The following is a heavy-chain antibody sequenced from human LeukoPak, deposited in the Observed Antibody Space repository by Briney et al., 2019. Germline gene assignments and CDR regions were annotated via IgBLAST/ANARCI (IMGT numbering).Heavy chain of an antibody. CDR2: IQPDRSEK. V-gene: IGHV3-7*03. J-gene: IGHJ4*02. CDR3: STAARGQVVGESY. D-gene: IGHD3-16*01. Sequence: GGPLRLLCTASGFTLWNLWMLCLPHTTEKTLEGLANIQPDRSEKYYVISVKGRFTIYRDNAKNSLFLQMNSLSAEDTATYYCSTAARGQVVGESYWGQGTPVTVTS. CDR1: GFTLWNLW.